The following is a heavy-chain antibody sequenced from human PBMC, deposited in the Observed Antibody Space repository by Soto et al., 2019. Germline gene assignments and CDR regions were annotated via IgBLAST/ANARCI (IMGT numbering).Heavy chain of an antibody. V-gene: IGHV3-43*01. CDR3: ATDRKNSSGWDAPPFYGMYV. Sequence: EVQLVESGGVVVQPGGSLRLSCAASGFTFDDYTMHWVRQAPGKGLEWVSLISWEGGSTYYADSVKGRFTISRDNSKNSLYLQMHSLRTEDTALYYCATDRKNSSGWDAPPFYGMYVWGHGTPVTVAS. D-gene: IGHD6-19*01. CDR1: GFTFDDYT. J-gene: IGHJ6*02. CDR2: ISWEGGST.